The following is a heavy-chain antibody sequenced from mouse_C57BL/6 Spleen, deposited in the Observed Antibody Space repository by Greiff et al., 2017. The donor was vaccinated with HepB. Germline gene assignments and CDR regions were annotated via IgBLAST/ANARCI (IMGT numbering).Heavy chain of an antibody. V-gene: IGHV1-4*01. D-gene: IGHD1-1*01. CDR1: GYTFTSYT. CDR2: INPSSGYT. Sequence: VQLQQSGAELARPGASVKMSCKASGYTFTSYTMHWVKQRPGQGLEWIGYINPSSGYTKYNQKFKDKATLTADKSSSTAYMQLSSLTSEDSAVYYCEKGNYYGSSDFDYWGQGTTLTVSS. CDR3: EKGNYYGSSDFDY. J-gene: IGHJ2*01.